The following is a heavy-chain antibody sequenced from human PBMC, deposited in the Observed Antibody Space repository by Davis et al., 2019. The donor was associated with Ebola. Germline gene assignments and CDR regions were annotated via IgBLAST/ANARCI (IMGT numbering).Heavy chain of an antibody. D-gene: IGHD3-10*01. CDR1: GYTFTSYG. J-gene: IGHJ3*02. CDR2: ISAYTGNT. Sequence: ASVKVSCKASGYTFTSYGISWVRQAPGQGLEWMGWISAYTGNTNYAQKLQGRVTMTTDTSTSTAYMELRSLRSDDTAVYDCARDILLWFGELLLGEDAFDIWGQGTMVTVSS. V-gene: IGHV1-18*01. CDR3: ARDILLWFGELLLGEDAFDI.